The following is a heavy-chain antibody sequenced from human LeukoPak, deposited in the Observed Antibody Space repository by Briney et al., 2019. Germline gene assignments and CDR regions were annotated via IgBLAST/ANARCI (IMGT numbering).Heavy chain of an antibody. CDR1: GGSISSSSYY. D-gene: IGHD1-26*01. CDR2: IYYSGST. J-gene: IGHJ4*02. CDR3: ARTTHGGNYHHWGNYFDY. V-gene: IGHV4-39*01. Sequence: PSETLSLTCTVSGGSISSSSYYWGWIRQPPGKGLEWIGSIYYSGSTYYNPSLKSRVTISVDTSKNQFSLKLSSVTAADTAVYYCARTTHGGNYHHWGNYFDYWGQGTLVTVSS.